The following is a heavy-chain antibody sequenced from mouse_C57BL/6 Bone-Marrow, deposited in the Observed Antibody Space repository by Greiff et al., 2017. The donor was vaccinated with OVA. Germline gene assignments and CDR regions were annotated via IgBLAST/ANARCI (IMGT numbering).Heavy chain of an antibody. D-gene: IGHD2-3*01. CDR2: ISDGGSYT. CDR3: AREGWPLRHFDS. J-gene: IGHJ2*01. CDR1: GFTFSSYA. Sequence: EVQVVESGGGLVKPGGSLKLSCAASGFTFSSYAMSWVRQTPEKRLEWVATISDGGSYTYYPDNVKGRFTISRDNAKNNLYLQMSHLKSEDTAMYYCAREGWPLRHFDSWGQGTPLSDSS. V-gene: IGHV5-4*01.